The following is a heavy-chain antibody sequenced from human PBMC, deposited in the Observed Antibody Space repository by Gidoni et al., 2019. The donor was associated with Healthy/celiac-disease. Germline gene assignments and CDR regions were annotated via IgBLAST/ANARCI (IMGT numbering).Heavy chain of an antibody. D-gene: IGHD2-2*01. CDR2: ISSSSSYI. J-gene: IGHJ6*03. CDR1: GFTFSSYS. V-gene: IGHV3-21*01. CDR3: ARCAEVPAAHPSDPWCMDV. Sequence: EVQLVESGGGLVKPGGSLRLSCAASGFTFSSYSMNWVRQAPGKGLEWVSSISSSSSYIYYADSVKGRFTISRDNAKNSLYLQMNSLRAEDTAVYYCARCAEVPAAHPSDPWCMDVWGKGTTVTVSS.